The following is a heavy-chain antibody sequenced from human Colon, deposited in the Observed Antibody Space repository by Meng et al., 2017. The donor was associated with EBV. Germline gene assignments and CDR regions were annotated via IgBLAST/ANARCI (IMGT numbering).Heavy chain of an antibody. CDR3: ARRRGGSGRDC. CDR1: GGSISSNGYY. D-gene: IGHD3-10*01. J-gene: IGHJ4*02. CDR2: IYHSGST. Sequence: LQESGPGLVKPSETLFLTCTVFGGSISSNGYYWDWVRQPPGKGLEWIGAIYHSGSTSYNPSLQSRVTMFVDTSKNQFSLMLTSVTATDTAVYYCARRRGGSGRDCWGQGTLVTVSS. V-gene: IGHV4-39*01.